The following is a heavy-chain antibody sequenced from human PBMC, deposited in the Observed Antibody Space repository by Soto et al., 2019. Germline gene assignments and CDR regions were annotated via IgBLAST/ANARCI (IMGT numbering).Heavy chain of an antibody. V-gene: IGHV4-59*01. CDR2: LYNTGST. J-gene: IGHJ6*02. CDR1: SGSTSRYS. D-gene: IGHD2-21*02. Sequence: PSDTLSLASTVSSGSTSRYSCSWVRQTPGKGLEWIGYLYNTGSTIYNPSLESRVTISVDTSKNQFSLKLNSVTAADTAVYYCARDLWGYCGTDCYPLDVWGPGTTVTVS. CDR3: ARDLWGYCGTDCYPLDV.